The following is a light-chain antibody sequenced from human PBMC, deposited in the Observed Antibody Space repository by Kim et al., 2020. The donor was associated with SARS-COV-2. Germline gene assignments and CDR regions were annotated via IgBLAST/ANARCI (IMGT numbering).Light chain of an antibody. Sequence: EIVLTQSPGTLSLSPGERATLSCRASQSVSSSYFAWYQQKPGQAPRLLIYGASSRATGVPDRVSGSGSGTDFTLTISRLGPEDFAVYYCQQYGRLPWTFGQGAKVDIK. CDR3: QQYGRLPWT. CDR2: GAS. J-gene: IGKJ1*01. CDR1: QSVSSSY. V-gene: IGKV3-20*01.